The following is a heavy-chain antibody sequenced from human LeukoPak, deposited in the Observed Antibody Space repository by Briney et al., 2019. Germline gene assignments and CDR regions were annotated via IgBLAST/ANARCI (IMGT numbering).Heavy chain of an antibody. Sequence: AGGSLRLSCAASGFTFDDYAMHWVRQAPGKGLEWVSAISGSGGSTYYADSVKGRFTISRDNSKNTLYLQMNSLRAEDTAVYYCAKVYYYGSGSYLPPGPFDYWGQGTLVTVSS. J-gene: IGHJ4*02. D-gene: IGHD3-10*01. CDR3: AKVYYYGSGSYLPPGPFDY. CDR2: ISGSGGST. CDR1: GFTFDDYA. V-gene: IGHV3-23*01.